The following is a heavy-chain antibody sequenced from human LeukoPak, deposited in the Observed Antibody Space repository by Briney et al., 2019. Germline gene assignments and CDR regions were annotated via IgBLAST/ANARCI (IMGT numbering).Heavy chain of an antibody. CDR2: LKKKTDGGTT. J-gene: IGHJ4*02. CDR1: GFTFSNAW. Sequence: PGGSLRLSCAASGFTFSNAWMNWVRQAPGKGLEWVARLKKKTDGGTTDYAAPVKGRFTISRDDSRNMLYLQMDSLKTEDTAIYYCTTFPYALDYWGQGTVVTPSS. V-gene: IGHV3-15*01. D-gene: IGHD3-16*01. CDR3: TTFPYALDY.